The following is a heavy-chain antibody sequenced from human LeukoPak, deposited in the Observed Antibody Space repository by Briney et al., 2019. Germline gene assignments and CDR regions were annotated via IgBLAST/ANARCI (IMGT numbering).Heavy chain of an antibody. CDR1: GFKFSSYW. V-gene: IGHV3-74*01. CDR3: VGPDSQFDC. Sequence: PGGSLRLSCAVSGFKFSSYWMNWVRQVPGKGLVWVAHINTNGNTANYADSVKGRFTISRDNAKNSLYLQMNNLRAEDTAVYYCVGPDSQFDCWGQGTLVTVSS. CDR2: INTNGNTA. D-gene: IGHD3-10*01. J-gene: IGHJ4*02.